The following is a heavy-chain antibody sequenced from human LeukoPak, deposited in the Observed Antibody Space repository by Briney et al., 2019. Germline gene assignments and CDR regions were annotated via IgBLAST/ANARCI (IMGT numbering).Heavy chain of an antibody. CDR1: GFTFSSYG. V-gene: IGHV3-30*02. CDR3: AKDMLLVVPL. CDR2: IWYDGSNK. D-gene: IGHD3-16*01. J-gene: IGHJ4*02. Sequence: GGSLRLSCAASGFTFSSYGMHWVRQAPGKGLEWVAFIWYDGSNKYYADPVKGRFTISRDNSKNTLYLQMNSLRAEDTAVYYCAKDMLLVVPLWGQGTLVTVSS.